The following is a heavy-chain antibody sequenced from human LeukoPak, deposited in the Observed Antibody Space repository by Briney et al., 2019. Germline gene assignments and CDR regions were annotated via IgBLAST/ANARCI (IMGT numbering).Heavy chain of an antibody. Sequence: SVKVSCKASGDTFSSYAISWVRQATGQGLEWMGRINPIFGTANYAQKFQGRVTITTDESTSTAYMELSSLRAEDTAVYYYARAKVVVVFAAPSENSLDIWGQGTMVTVSS. D-gene: IGHD2-15*01. CDR3: ARAKVVVVFAAPSENSLDI. CDR1: GDTFSSYA. J-gene: IGHJ3*02. V-gene: IGHV1-69*05. CDR2: INPIFGTA.